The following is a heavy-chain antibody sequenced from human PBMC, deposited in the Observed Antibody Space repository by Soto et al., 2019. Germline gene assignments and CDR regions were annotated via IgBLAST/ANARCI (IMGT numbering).Heavy chain of an antibody. V-gene: IGHV3-23*01. Sequence: HPGGSLRLSCAASGFTFSSYAMTWVRQAPGKGLEWVSALGGSGDYTYYAESVKGRFTISRDNSKNTLYLQMNSLRAEDTAVYYCAKVSISMLVVVDFYGMDVWGQGTTVTVSS. J-gene: IGHJ6*02. D-gene: IGHD3-22*01. CDR1: GFTFSSYA. CDR3: AKVSISMLVVVDFYGMDV. CDR2: LGGSGDYT.